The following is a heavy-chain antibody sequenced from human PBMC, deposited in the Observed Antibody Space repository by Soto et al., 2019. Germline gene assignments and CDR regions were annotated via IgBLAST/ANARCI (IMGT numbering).Heavy chain of an antibody. V-gene: IGHV1-69*02. CDR3: ARSITMVRGVNTDWFDP. Sequence: QVQLVQSGAEVKKPGSSVKVSCKASGGTFSSYTISWVRQAPGQGLEWMGRIIPILGIANYAQKFQGRVTITAAKSTRTAYMELSSLRSEDTAVYYCARSITMVRGVNTDWFDPWGQGTLVTVSS. D-gene: IGHD3-10*01. CDR2: IIPILGIA. CDR1: GGTFSSYT. J-gene: IGHJ5*02.